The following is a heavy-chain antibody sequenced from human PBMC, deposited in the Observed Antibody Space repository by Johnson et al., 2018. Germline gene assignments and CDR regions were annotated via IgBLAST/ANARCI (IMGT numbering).Heavy chain of an antibody. Sequence: EVQLVESGGGLVQXGGSXRLXCAASGFTFSSYAMSWVRQAPGKGLEWVSAIDISFSTYYADSVKGRFTISRDNSKNTLYLQMTSLRADDTAVYYCAKRDSDFSWHFEYWGQGTLVTVSS. CDR3: AKRDSDFSWHFEY. CDR2: IDISFST. V-gene: IGHV3-23*04. D-gene: IGHD2-21*01. CDR1: GFTFSSYA. J-gene: IGHJ4*02.